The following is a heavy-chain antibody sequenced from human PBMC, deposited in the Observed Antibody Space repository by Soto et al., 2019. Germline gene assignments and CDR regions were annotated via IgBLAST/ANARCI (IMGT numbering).Heavy chain of an antibody. J-gene: IGHJ6*04. V-gene: IGHV3-21*04. CDR1: GFPFNRYC. CDR3: ARGEGCLEWLPQDV. D-gene: IGHD3-3*01. CDR2: ISSSSSYI. Sequence: PGGCLRLSSAASGFPFNRYCMHWVRQAPGKGLEWVSSISSSSSYIYYADSVKGRFTISRDNAKNSLYLQMNSLRAEDTAVYYCARGEGCLEWLPQDVWGKGSTVTVSS.